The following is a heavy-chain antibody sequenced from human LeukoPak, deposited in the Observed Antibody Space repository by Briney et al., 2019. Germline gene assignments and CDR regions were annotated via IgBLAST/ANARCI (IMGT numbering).Heavy chain of an antibody. V-gene: IGHV1-24*01. CDR1: GYTFTSYG. J-gene: IGHJ4*02. CDR2: FEPEDGET. Sequence: ASVKVSCKASGYTFTSYGISWVRQAPGQGLEWMGGFEPEDGETIYAQKFQGRVTMTEDTSTDTAYMELSSLRSEDTAVYYCATDHGGYFDYWGQGTLVTVSS. D-gene: IGHD3-10*01. CDR3: ATDHGGYFDY.